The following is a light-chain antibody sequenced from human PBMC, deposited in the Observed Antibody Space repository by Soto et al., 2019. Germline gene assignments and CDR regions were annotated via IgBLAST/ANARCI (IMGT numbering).Light chain of an antibody. J-gene: IGKJ1*01. Sequence: EIVLTQSPATLSLSPGERATLSCRASQSLSSNFLALYQQKPGQPPRLLIYDSSTRATGFPDRFSGSGSGTDFTLTIIRLEPEDFAVYCCQQYDISPWTCGQWTKVEIK. CDR2: DSS. V-gene: IGKV3-20*01. CDR3: QQYDISPWT. CDR1: QSLSSNF.